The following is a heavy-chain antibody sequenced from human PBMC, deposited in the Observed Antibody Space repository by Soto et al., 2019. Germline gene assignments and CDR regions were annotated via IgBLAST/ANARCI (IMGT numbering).Heavy chain of an antibody. CDR1: GGSISSGDYY. J-gene: IGHJ5*02. Sequence: QVQLQESGPGLVKPSQTLSLTCTVSGGSISSGDYYWSWIRQPPGKGLEWIGYIYYSGSTYYNPSLKSRVTISVDTSKNQFSLRLSSVTAADTAVYYCARQDTAMVTWFDPWGQGTLVTVSS. CDR3: ARQDTAMVTWFDP. CDR2: IYYSGST. D-gene: IGHD5-18*01. V-gene: IGHV4-30-4*01.